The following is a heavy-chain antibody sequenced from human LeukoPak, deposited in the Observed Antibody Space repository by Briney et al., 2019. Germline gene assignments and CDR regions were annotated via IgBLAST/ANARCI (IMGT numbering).Heavy chain of an antibody. J-gene: IGHJ2*01. D-gene: IGHD1-1*01. Sequence: ASVKVSCKASGYTFTSYGISWVRQAPGQGLEWMGWISAYNGNTNYAQKLQGRVTMTTDTSTSTAYMELRSLRSDDTAVYYCARDGSDNWNDGDWYSDLWGRGTLVTVSS. CDR3: ARDGSDNWNDGDWYSDL. CDR2: ISAYNGNT. V-gene: IGHV1-18*04. CDR1: GYTFTSYG.